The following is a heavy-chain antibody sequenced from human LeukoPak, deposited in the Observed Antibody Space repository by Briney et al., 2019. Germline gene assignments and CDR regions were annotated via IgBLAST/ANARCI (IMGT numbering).Heavy chain of an antibody. J-gene: IGHJ4*02. V-gene: IGHV3-7*01. D-gene: IGHD5-24*01. Sequence: GGSLRLSCAASGFTFSTYWMSWVRQAPGKGLEWVASVKEDGSKKEYVDSVKGRFTTSRDNAKNSVYLQMNTLRAEDTAVYYCARWRGVQSEFVYWGQGALVTVSS. CDR1: GFTFSTYW. CDR3: ARWRGVQSEFVY. CDR2: VKEDGSKK.